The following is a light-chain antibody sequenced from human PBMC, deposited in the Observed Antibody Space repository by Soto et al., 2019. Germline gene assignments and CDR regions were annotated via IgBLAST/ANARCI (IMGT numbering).Light chain of an antibody. CDR3: QQSSNWPPIFT. Sequence: EIVLTQSPATLSLSPGERATLSCRASQSVSSYLAWYQQKPGQAPRLLIYDASNRATGIPARFSGSGSGTDFTLTISSLEPEDFAVYSCQQSSNWPPIFTFGPGTKVDIK. CDR1: QSVSSY. CDR2: DAS. V-gene: IGKV3-11*01. J-gene: IGKJ3*01.